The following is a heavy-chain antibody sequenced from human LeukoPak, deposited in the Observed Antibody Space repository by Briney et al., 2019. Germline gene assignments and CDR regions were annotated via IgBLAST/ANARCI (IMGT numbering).Heavy chain of an antibody. J-gene: IGHJ3*02. D-gene: IGHD6-13*01. CDR1: GFTFSSYG. V-gene: IGHV3-23*01. CDR2: ISGSGSGT. CDR3: AKFPRGIASSGYDAFDI. Sequence: GGSLRLSCAASGFTFSSYGMSWVRQAPGKGLEWVSGISGSGSGTYYADSVKGRFTISRDNSKNTLYLQMNSLRAEDTAVYYCAKFPRGIASSGYDAFDIWGQGTMVSVSS.